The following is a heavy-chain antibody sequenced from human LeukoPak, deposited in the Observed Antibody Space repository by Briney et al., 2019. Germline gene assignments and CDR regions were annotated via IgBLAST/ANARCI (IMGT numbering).Heavy chain of an antibody. CDR1: GFTFSSYA. CDR2: ISGSGGST. V-gene: IGHV3-23*01. D-gene: IGHD3-22*01. J-gene: IGHJ4*02. Sequence: GGSLRLSCAASGFTFSSYAMSWVRQAPGKGLEWISAISGSGGSTYYADSVKGRFTISRDNSKNTLYLQMNSLRAEDTAVYYCAKSSRGDYYDSSGYYSPKPYFDYWGQGTLVTVSS. CDR3: AKSSRGDYYDSSGYYSPKPYFDY.